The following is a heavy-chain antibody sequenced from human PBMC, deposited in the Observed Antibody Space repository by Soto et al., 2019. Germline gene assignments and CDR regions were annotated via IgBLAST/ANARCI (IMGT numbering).Heavy chain of an antibody. CDR2: IYGSGGSGST. V-gene: IGHV4-31*03. CDR1: GDSITSGGYY. J-gene: IGHJ4*01. CDR3: AKEPRLQRAY. D-gene: IGHD4-4*01. Sequence: SETLSLTCTVTGDSITSGGYYWSWIRQHPGKGLEWLGYIYGSGGSGSTLYNPSLKSRITLSVDTSKTQFSLNLSSVTVEDTAVYYCAKEPRLQRAYWGQGTLVTVS.